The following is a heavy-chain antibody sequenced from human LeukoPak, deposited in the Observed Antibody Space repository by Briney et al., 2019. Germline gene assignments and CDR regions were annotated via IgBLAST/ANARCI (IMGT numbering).Heavy chain of an antibody. J-gene: IGHJ3*02. Sequence: GGSLRLSCAASGFTFDDYAMHWVRQAPGKGLEWVSGISWNSGSIGYADSVKGRFTISRDNAKNSLYLQMNSLRAEDTALYYCAKDMGGGLVLYAFDIWGQGTMVTVSS. V-gene: IGHV3-9*01. D-gene: IGHD3-16*01. CDR1: GFTFDDYA. CDR3: AKDMGGGLVLYAFDI. CDR2: ISWNSGSI.